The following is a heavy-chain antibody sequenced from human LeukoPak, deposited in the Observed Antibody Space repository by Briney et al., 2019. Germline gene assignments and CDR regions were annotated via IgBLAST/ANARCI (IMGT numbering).Heavy chain of an antibody. CDR3: ARGGEDCSGGSCYPLIGVGYYYYYMDV. D-gene: IGHD2-15*01. Sequence: SQTLSLTCTVSGYSISSGYYWGWIRQPPGKGLEWIGYIYYSGSTNYNPSLKSRVTISVDTSKNQFSLKLSSVTAADTAVYYCARGGEDCSGGSCYPLIGVGYYYYYMDVWGKGTTVTVSS. CDR2: IYYSGST. V-gene: IGHV4-61*01. CDR1: GYSISSGYY. J-gene: IGHJ6*03.